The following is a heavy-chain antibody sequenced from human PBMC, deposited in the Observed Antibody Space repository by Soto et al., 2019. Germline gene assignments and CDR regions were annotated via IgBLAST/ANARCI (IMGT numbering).Heavy chain of an antibody. J-gene: IGHJ6*02. CDR3: ASAQQLVGYYYYYYGMDV. Sequence: RASVKVSCKASGGTFSSYAISWVRQAPGQGLEWMGGIIPIFGTANYAQKFQGRVTITADESTSTAYMELSSLRSEDTAVYYCASAQQLVGYYYYYYGMDVWGQGTTVTVSS. D-gene: IGHD6-6*01. CDR2: IIPIFGTA. V-gene: IGHV1-69*13. CDR1: GGTFSSYA.